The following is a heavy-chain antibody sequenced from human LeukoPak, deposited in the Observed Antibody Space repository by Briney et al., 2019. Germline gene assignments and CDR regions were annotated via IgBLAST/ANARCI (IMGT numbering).Heavy chain of an antibody. V-gene: IGHV1-69*06. CDR1: GYSFTAYY. Sequence: GASVKVSCKASGYSFTAYYMRWVRQAPGQGLEWMGGIIPIFGTANYAQKFQGRVTITADKSTSTAYMELSSLRSDDTAVYYCARAHYYGSGSKDFYMDVWGKGTTVTISS. J-gene: IGHJ6*03. D-gene: IGHD3-10*01. CDR2: IIPIFGTA. CDR3: ARAHYYGSGSKDFYMDV.